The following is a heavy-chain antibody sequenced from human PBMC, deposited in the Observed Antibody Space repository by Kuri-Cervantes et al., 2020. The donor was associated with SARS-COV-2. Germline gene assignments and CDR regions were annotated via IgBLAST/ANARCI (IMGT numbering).Heavy chain of an antibody. D-gene: IGHD3-9*01. CDR2: IIPILGIA. CDR1: GGTFSSYA. Sequence: SVKVSCKASGGTFSSYAISWVRQAPGQGLEWMGGIIPILGIANYAQKFQGRVTITADKSTSTAYMELSSLRSEDTAVYYCARDGRDATYYGILTGYYDHDAFDIWGQGTMVTVSS. J-gene: IGHJ3*02. V-gene: IGHV1-69*10. CDR3: ARDGRDATYYGILTGYYDHDAFDI.